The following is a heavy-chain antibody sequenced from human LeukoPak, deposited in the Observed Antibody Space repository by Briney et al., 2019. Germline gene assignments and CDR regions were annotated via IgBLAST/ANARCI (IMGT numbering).Heavy chain of an antibody. CDR3: ARVPTVTFFDY. J-gene: IGHJ4*02. Sequence: PSETLSLTCTVSGGSISSSSYYWGWIRQPPGKGLEWIGSIYYSRSTYYNPSLKSRVTISVDTSKNQFSLKLSSVTAADTAVYYCARVPTVTFFDYWGQGTLVTVSS. V-gene: IGHV4-39*01. CDR2: IYYSRST. D-gene: IGHD4-17*01. CDR1: GGSISSSSYY.